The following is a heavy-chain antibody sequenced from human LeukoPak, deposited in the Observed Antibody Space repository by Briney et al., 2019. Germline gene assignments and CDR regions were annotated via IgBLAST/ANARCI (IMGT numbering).Heavy chain of an antibody. D-gene: IGHD6-13*01. Sequence: PGGSLRLSCAASGFTFSDYYMSWIRQAPGKGLEWVSYISSSSSYTNYADSVKGRFTISRDNAKNSLYLQMSSLRAEDTAVYYCARGVSSSWYYFDYWGQGTLVTVSS. CDR2: ISSSSSYT. V-gene: IGHV3-11*06. J-gene: IGHJ4*02. CDR3: ARGVSSSWYYFDY. CDR1: GFTFSDYY.